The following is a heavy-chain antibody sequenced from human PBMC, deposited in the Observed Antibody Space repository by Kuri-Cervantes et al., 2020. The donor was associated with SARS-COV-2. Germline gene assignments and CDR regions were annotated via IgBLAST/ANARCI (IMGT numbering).Heavy chain of an antibody. J-gene: IGHJ4*02. Sequence: SGPPLMKPTQTLTLTCTFSGFSLSTSGRCVSWIRQPPGKALEWLALSDGNDDKYYSTSLNTRLTISKDTSKNQVVLTMTNMDPVDTATYYGARIASQQLAFNYFDYWGQGTLVTVSS. V-gene: IGHV2-70*01. CDR2: SDGNDDK. D-gene: IGHD6-13*01. CDR1: GFSLSTSGRC. CDR3: ARIASQQLAFNYFDY.